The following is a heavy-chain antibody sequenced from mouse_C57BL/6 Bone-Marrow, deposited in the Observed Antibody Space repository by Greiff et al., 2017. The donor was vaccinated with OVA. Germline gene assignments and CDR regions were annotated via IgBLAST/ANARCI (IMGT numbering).Heavy chain of an antibody. Sequence: VQLQQSGTVLARPGASVKMSCKTSGYTFTSYWMHWVNQRPGPGLEWIGAIYPGNSDTSYNQKFKGKAKLTAVTSASTAYMELSSLTNEDSAVYYCTRWGYYGSSSFDYWGQGTTLTVSS. D-gene: IGHD1-1*01. V-gene: IGHV1-5*01. CDR3: TRWGYYGSSSFDY. CDR1: GYTFTSYW. CDR2: IYPGNSDT. J-gene: IGHJ2*01.